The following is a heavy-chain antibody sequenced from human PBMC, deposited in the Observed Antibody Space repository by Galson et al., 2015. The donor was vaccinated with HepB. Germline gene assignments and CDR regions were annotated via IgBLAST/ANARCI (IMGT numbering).Heavy chain of an antibody. V-gene: IGHV3-33*06. D-gene: IGHD3-10*01. CDR1: GFTFSSYG. Sequence: LRLSCATSGFTFSSYGMHWVRQAPGKGLEWVAVIWYDGSNKYYADSVKGRFTISRDNSKNTLYLQMNSLRAEDTAEYYCAKEGRAYGSGSYPGYWGQGTLVTVSS. J-gene: IGHJ4*02. CDR2: IWYDGSNK. CDR3: AKEGRAYGSGSYPGY.